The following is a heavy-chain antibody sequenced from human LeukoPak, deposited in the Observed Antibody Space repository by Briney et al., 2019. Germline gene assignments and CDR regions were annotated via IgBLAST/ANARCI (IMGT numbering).Heavy chain of an antibody. CDR2: IYTSGST. Sequence: PSQTLSLTCTVSGGSISSGSYYWSWIRQPAGKGLEWIGRIYTSGSTNYNPSLKSRVTIPVDTSKNQFSLKLSSVTAADTAVYYCARDGYNYRRFDYWGQGTLVTVSS. D-gene: IGHD5-24*01. CDR3: ARDGYNYRRFDY. CDR1: GGSISSGSYY. V-gene: IGHV4-61*02. J-gene: IGHJ4*02.